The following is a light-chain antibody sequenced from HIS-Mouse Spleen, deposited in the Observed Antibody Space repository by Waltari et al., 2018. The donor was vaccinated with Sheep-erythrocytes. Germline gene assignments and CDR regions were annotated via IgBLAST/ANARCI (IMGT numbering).Light chain of an antibody. V-gene: IGKV4-1*01. CDR1: QSVLYSTNNKNY. J-gene: IGKJ4*01. CDR3: QQYYSTLT. Sequence: DIVMTQSPDSLALSRADRATITCKSSQSVLYSTNNKNYFAWGQQKPGQPPKLLIYWESTRESGVPDRFSGSGSGTDFTLPISSLQAEDVAVYYCQQYYSTLTFGGGTKVEIK. CDR2: WES.